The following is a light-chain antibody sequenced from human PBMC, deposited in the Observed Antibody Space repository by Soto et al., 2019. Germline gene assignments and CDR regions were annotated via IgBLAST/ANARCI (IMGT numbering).Light chain of an antibody. CDR1: SSNIGAGYD. Sequence: QSVLTQPPSVSGAPGQRVTISCTGSSSNIGAGYDVHWYQQLPGRAPKLLIYGNTNRPSGVPDRFSGSKSGTSASLAITGLQAEDEADYYCAAWDDSLSGHVVFGGGTKLTVL. V-gene: IGLV1-40*01. CDR3: AAWDDSLSGHVV. CDR2: GNT. J-gene: IGLJ2*01.